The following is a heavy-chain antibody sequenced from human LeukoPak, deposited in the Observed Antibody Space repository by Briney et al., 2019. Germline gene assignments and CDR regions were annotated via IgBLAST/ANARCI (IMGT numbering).Heavy chain of an antibody. CDR2: INHSGST. J-gene: IGHJ4*02. CDR3: ARTAMVQYYFDY. CDR1: GGSFSGYY. Sequence: PSETLSLTCAVYGGSFSGYYWSWIRQPPGKGLEWIGEINHSGSTNYNPSLKSRVTISVDTSKNQFSLKLSSVTAADTAVYYCARTAMVQYYFDYWGQGTLVTVSS. V-gene: IGHV4-34*01. D-gene: IGHD5-18*01.